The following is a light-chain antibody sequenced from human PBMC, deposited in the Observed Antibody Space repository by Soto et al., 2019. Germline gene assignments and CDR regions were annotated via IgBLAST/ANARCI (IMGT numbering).Light chain of an antibody. J-gene: IGLJ1*01. CDR2: EVN. V-gene: IGLV2-8*01. CDR1: SSDVGGYNY. CDR3: RSYAGSSNV. Sequence: QCALTQPPSASGSPGQSVAISCTGTSSDVGGYNYVSWYQQHPGKAPKLMIYEVNKRPSGVPDRFSGSKSGNTASLTVSGLQAEDEDDYYCRSYAGSSNVFVTGSMVPVL.